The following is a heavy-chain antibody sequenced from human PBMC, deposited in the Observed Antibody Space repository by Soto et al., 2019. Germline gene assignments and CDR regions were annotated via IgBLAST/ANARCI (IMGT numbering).Heavy chain of an antibody. D-gene: IGHD2-2*01. J-gene: IGHJ6*02. CDR3: STSVYCSTTRCYYYYGLDV. Sequence: QVQLVQSGAEVKKPGSSVKVSCKVSGGTFSSHSINWVRQAPGQGPEWMGGISTIFGTENYAQKVRGRVTITADESTSTAYMELSSLTSEDTALYYCSTSVYCSTTRCYYYYGLDVWGQGTTVIVSS. CDR1: GGTFSSHS. CDR2: ISTIFGTE. V-gene: IGHV1-69*01.